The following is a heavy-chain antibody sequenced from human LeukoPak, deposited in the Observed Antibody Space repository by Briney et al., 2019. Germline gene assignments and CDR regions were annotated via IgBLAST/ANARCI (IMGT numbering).Heavy chain of an antibody. CDR1: GFTFSGYG. CDR3: AKVPGYSSGNHYFDY. Sequence: GGSLRLSCAASGFTFSGYGMLWVRQAPGRGLEWVTFIQYDGNNKYYADSVKGRFTISRDNSKGTLFLQMNSLRPEDTAVYYFAKVPGYSSGNHYFDYWGQGTLVTVSS. CDR2: IQYDGNNK. J-gene: IGHJ4*02. D-gene: IGHD6-19*01. V-gene: IGHV3-30*02.